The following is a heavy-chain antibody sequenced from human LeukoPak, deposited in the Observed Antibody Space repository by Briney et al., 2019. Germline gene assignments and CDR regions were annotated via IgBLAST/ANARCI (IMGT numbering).Heavy chain of an antibody. CDR2: ISYDRSNK. V-gene: IGHV3-30*04. J-gene: IGHJ4*02. D-gene: IGHD6-19*01. Sequence: GRSLRLSCAASGFTFSSYAMHWVRQGPGKGLEWVAVISYDRSNKYYADSVKGRFTISRDNSKNTLYLQMNSLRVEDTAVYYCTKVRPPPGSGWYGGDDSWGQGTLVTVSS. CDR1: GFTFSSYA. CDR3: TKVRPPPGSGWYGGDDS.